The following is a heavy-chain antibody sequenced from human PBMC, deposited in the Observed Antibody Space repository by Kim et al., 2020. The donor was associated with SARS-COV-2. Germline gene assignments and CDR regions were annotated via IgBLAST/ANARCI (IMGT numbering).Heavy chain of an antibody. J-gene: IGHJ4*02. CDR3: AKERWYFDWLSPGGVSIF. V-gene: IGHV3-23*01. Sequence: GGSLRLSCAASGFTFSSYAMSWVRQAPGKGLEWVSAISGSGGSTYYADSVKGRFTISRDNSKNTLYLQMNSLRAEDTAVYYCAKERWYFDWLSPGGVSIFRGQGTLVTVSS. CDR2: ISGSGGST. CDR1: GFTFSSYA. D-gene: IGHD3-9*01.